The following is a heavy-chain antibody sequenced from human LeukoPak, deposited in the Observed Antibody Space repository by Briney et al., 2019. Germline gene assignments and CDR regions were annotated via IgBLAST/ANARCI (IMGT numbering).Heavy chain of an antibody. D-gene: IGHD6-6*01. CDR3: ARGQLVRGYYYYMDV. CDR2: INPSGGST. Sequence: ASVKVSCKASGYTFTSYYMHWVRQAPGQGLEWMGIINPSGGSTSYAQKFQGRVTMTRDMSTSTVYMELSSLRSDDTAVYYCARGQLVRGYYYYMDVWGKGTTVTVSS. CDR1: GYTFTSYY. V-gene: IGHV1-46*01. J-gene: IGHJ6*03.